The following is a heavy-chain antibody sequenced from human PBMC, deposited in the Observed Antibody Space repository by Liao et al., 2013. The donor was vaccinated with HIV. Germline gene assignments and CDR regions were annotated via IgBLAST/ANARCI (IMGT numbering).Heavy chain of an antibody. CDR1: GGSFSDYY. CDR3: ARERGFYYDSSGYSGNFQH. D-gene: IGHD3-22*01. J-gene: IGHJ1*01. V-gene: IGHV4-34*01. CDR2: IDHSGSS. Sequence: QVQLQQWGAGLLKPSETLSFTCAVYGGSFSDYYWSWIRQSPGKGLEWIGEIDHSGSSNYNPSLKSRVTISVDTSKNQFSLRLSSVTAADTAVYYCARERGFYYDSSGYSGNFQHWGQGTLVTVSS.